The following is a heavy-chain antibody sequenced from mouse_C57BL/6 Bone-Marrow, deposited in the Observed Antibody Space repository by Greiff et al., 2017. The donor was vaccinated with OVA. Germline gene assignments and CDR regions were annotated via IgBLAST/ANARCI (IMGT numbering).Heavy chain of an antibody. CDR1: GYTFTDYY. CDR3: ARSKYYDYDWFAY. J-gene: IGHJ3*01. CDR2: INPNNGGT. V-gene: IGHV1-26*01. Sequence: EVQLQQSGPELVKPGASVKISCKASGYTFTDYYMNWVKQSHGKSLEWIGDINPNNGGTSYNQKFKGKATLTVDKSSSTAYMALRSLTSEDSAVYYCARSKYYDYDWFAYWGQGTLVTVSA. D-gene: IGHD2-4*01.